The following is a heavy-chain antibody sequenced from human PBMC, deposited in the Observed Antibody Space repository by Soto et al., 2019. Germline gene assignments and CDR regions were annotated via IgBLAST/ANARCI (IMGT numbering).Heavy chain of an antibody. CDR2: IYYSGRT. V-gene: IGHV4-59*01. J-gene: IGHJ4*02. CDR3: SKKSPGYSPFDC. Sequence: PETLSHTCTVSGGSISSYYWSWIRQPPGKGLERIGYIYYSGRTNYTPSLKSRVTISVDTSKNQFSLKLSSVTAADTAVYYCSKKSPGYSPFDCWGQGTLVTVSS. CDR1: GGSISSYY. D-gene: IGHD3-9*01.